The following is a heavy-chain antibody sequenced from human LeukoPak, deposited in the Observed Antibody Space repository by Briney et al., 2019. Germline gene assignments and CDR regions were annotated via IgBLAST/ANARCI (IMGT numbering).Heavy chain of an antibody. CDR1: GGTFSSYA. Sequence: SVKVSCKASGGTFSSYAISWVRQAPGQGLEWMGRIIPIFGTANYAQKFQGRVTITTDESTSTAYMELSSLRSEDTAVYHCASYKNYYGSGTHFDYWGQGTLVTVSS. J-gene: IGHJ4*02. V-gene: IGHV1-69*05. CDR2: IIPIFGTA. CDR3: ASYKNYYGSGTHFDY. D-gene: IGHD3-10*01.